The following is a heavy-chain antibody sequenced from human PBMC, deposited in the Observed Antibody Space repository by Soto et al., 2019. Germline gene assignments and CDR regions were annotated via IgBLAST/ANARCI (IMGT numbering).Heavy chain of an antibody. D-gene: IGHD2-2*01. V-gene: IGHV3-15*01. J-gene: IGHJ4*02. CDR2: IYSRTDGGTV. Sequence: DVDLVESGGGLVKPGGSLRLSCAASGISISNAWMSWVRQAPGKGLEWVGRIYSRTDGGTVDYAAPVRGRFTISRDDSKNTVYLQMNSLQTEDTAVYYCGTGSCCSAENTLDYWGQGTLVTVSS. CDR1: GISISNAW. CDR3: GTGSCCSAENTLDY.